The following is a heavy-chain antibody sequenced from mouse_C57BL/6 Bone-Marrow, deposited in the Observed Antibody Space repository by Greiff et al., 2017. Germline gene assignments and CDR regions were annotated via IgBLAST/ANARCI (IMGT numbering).Heavy chain of an antibody. CDR1: GFSLTSSG. J-gene: IGHJ4*01. D-gene: IGHD2-4*01. CDR3: GSHYDYDVLYAMDY. Sequence: QVQLQQSGPGLVAPSQSLSITCTVSGFSLTSSGVSWVRQPPGKGLEWLGVIWGDGGTNYPSALISGLSISKDNSKSQVFLKLSSLQADDTATYYCGSHYDYDVLYAMDYWGQGTSVTVSS. CDR2: IWGDGGT. V-gene: IGHV2-3*01.